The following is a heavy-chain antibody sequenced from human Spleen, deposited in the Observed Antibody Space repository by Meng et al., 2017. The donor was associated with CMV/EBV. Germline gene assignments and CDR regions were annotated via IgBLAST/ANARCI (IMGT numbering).Heavy chain of an antibody. CDR2: ISAYNGNT. CDR1: GGTFSSYA. Sequence: ASVKVSCKASGGTFSSYAISWVRQAPGQGLEWMGWISAYNGNTNYAQKLQGRVTMTTDTSTSTAYMELRSLRSDDTAVYYCARDPVVPAGRGWFDPWGQGTLVTVSS. CDR3: ARDPVVPAGRGWFDP. V-gene: IGHV1-18*01. D-gene: IGHD2-2*01. J-gene: IGHJ5*02.